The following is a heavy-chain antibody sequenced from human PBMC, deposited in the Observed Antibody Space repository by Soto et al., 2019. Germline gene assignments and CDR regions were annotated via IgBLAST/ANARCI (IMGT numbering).Heavy chain of an antibody. J-gene: IGHJ6*02. CDR3: ARDSCSSTSCFYYYYYGMDV. CDR2: IKQDGSEK. D-gene: IGHD2-2*01. Sequence: VGSLRLSCAASGFTFSSYWMSWVRQAPGKGLEWVANIKQDGSEKYYVDSVKGRFTISRDNAKNSLYLQMNSLRAEDTAVYYCARDSCSSTSCFYYYYYGMDVWGQGTTVTVSS. V-gene: IGHV3-7*03. CDR1: GFTFSSYW.